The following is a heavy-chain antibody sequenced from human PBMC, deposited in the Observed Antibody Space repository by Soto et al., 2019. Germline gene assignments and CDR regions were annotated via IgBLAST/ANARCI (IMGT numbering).Heavy chain of an antibody. J-gene: IGHJ4*02. CDR1: GVSFSGYY. CDR2: INHSGST. D-gene: IGHD2-15*01. CDR3: ARFRVCSGGSCYSDY. Sequence: SETLSLTCAVYGVSFSGYYWSWIRQPPGKGLEWIGEINHSGSTNYNPSLKSRVTISVDTSKNQFSLKLSSVTAADTAVYYCARFRVCSGGSCYSDYWGQGTLVTVSS. V-gene: IGHV4-34*01.